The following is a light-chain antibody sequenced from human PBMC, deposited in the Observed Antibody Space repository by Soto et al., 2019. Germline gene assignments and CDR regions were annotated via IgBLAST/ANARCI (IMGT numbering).Light chain of an antibody. CDR1: ISNLGSNF. V-gene: IGLV1-47*01. J-gene: IGLJ3*02. Sequence: QLVLTQPPSASGTPGQRVAISCSGSISNLGSNFVFWYQQLPGAAPKLLISRNDQLPSGVPDRFSGSKSGTSASLAISGLRSEDEADYHCAAWDDSLSGVVFGGGTKLTVL. CDR2: RND. CDR3: AAWDDSLSGVV.